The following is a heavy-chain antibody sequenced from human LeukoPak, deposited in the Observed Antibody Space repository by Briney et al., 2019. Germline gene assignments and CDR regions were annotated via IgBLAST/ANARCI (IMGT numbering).Heavy chain of an antibody. V-gene: IGHV4-34*01. Sequence: SETLPLTCAVYGGSFSGYYWSWIRQPPGKGLEWIGEINHSGSTNYNPSLKSRVTISVDTSKNQFSLKLSSVTAADTAVYYCAREVRSSGWLGGWFDPWGQGTLVTVSS. D-gene: IGHD6-19*01. CDR1: GGSFSGYY. CDR2: INHSGST. J-gene: IGHJ5*02. CDR3: AREVRSSGWLGGWFDP.